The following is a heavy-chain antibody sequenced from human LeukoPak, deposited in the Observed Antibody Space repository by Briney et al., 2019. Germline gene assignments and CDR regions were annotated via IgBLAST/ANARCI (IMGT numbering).Heavy chain of an antibody. CDR2: INPSGGST. CDR1: GYTFTSYY. D-gene: IGHD3-22*01. V-gene: IGHV1-46*01. CDR3: AREAPREYYYDSSGLGYFDY. J-gene: IGHJ4*02. Sequence: APVKVSCKASGYTFTSYYMHWVRQAPGQGLEWMGIINPSGGSTSYAQKFQGRVTMTRDTSTSTVYMELSSLRSEDTAVYYCAREAPREYYYDSSGLGYFDYWGQGTLVTVSS.